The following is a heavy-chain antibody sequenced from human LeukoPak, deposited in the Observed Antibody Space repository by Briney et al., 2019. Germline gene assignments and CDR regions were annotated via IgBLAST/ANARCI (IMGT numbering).Heavy chain of an antibody. CDR2: IYTSGST. Sequence: SETLSLTCTVSGGSISSGSYYWSWIRQPAGKGLEWIGRIYTSGSTNYNPSLKSRVTISVDTSKNQFSLKLSSVTAADTAVYYCARGTGWPQFDYWGQGTLVTVSS. J-gene: IGHJ4*02. CDR3: ARGTGWPQFDY. V-gene: IGHV4-61*02. CDR1: GGSISSGSYY. D-gene: IGHD6-19*01.